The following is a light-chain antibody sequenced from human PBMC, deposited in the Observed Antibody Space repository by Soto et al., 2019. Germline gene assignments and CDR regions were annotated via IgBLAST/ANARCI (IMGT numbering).Light chain of an antibody. CDR2: DAS. V-gene: IGKV3-11*01. CDR3: QQRSNWPPLT. CDR1: QIIDNY. Sequence: EIVLTQSPATLSLSPGDRATLSCRASQIIDNYLAWYQQKPGQAPRLLIYDASNRATGIPARFSGSGSGTDVTLTISSLEPEDFAVYYCQQRSNWPPLTFGGGTKVEI. J-gene: IGKJ4*01.